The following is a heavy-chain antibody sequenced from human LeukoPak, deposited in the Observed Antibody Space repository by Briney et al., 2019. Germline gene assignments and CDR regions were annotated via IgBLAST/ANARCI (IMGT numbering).Heavy chain of an antibody. CDR2: IKPDGSEK. J-gene: IGHJ4*02. CDR3: ASTKLGEFNN. CDR1: GLSFSGYW. D-gene: IGHD7-27*01. Sequence: PGGSLRLSCGASGLSFSGYWMTWVRQAPGRGLEWVANIKPDGSEKFYVDSVKGRFTISRDSAKNSLYLQMISLTAEDTAVYYCASTKLGEFNNWGQGTLVTVSS. V-gene: IGHV3-7*01.